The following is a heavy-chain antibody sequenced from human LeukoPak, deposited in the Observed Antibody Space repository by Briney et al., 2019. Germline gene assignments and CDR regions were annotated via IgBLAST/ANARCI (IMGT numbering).Heavy chain of an antibody. CDR2: ISGYNGNT. Sequence: ASVKVSCKASGYTFTSYGINWVRQAPGHGLEWMGWISGYNGNTIYAENLQGRVTMTTDTSTSTAYIELGRLRSDDTAVFYCARSSRFDWLLYFDSWGQGTLVTVSS. V-gene: IGHV1-18*01. CDR1: GYTFTSYG. D-gene: IGHD3-9*01. CDR3: ARSSRFDWLLYFDS. J-gene: IGHJ4*02.